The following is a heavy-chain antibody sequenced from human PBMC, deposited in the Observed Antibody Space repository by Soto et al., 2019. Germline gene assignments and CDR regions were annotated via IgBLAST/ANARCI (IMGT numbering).Heavy chain of an antibody. Sequence: QLQLQASGPGLVKPSETLSLTCNVSGAYVSHGYWSWIRQPPGKALEWIGFVYFGGRHKYNPSLTIRATISVETSKNLFAIKLTSGTASDTAVYYCPRSHYVSTGFAVDPWGQGTLITVSS. J-gene: IGHJ5*02. CDR2: VYFGGRH. V-gene: IGHV4-59*02. CDR3: PRSHYVSTGFAVDP. D-gene: IGHD3-22*01. CDR1: GAYVSHGY.